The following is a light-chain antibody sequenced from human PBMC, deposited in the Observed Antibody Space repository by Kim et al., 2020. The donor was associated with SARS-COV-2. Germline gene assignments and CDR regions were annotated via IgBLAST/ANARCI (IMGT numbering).Light chain of an antibody. CDR3: QQHDYSPQT. CDR1: QSVRTSK. Sequence: EIVLTQSPGTLSLSPGDRATLSCRASQSVRTSKLARYQHTPGQAPSLVVYETSIRATGVPDRFSGSGSGTDFTLTISRLEPEDFAVYYCQQHDYSPQTFGRGTKVEVK. J-gene: IGKJ1*01. CDR2: ETS. V-gene: IGKV3-20*01.